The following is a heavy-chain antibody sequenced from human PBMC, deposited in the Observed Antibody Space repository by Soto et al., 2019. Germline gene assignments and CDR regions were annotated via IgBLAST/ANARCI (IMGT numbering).Heavy chain of an antibody. CDR1: GGSISSSSYY. CDR2: IYYSGST. D-gene: IGHD3-16*02. J-gene: IGHJ3*02. Sequence: QLQLQESGPGLVKPSETLSLTCTVSGGSISSSSYYWGWIRQPPGKGLEWIGSIYYSGSTYYNLSLKSRVTISVATAKNQSSRKLRSVTAADTAVYYCASGSLTFGGLIVPHAFDIWGQGTMVTVSS. CDR3: ASGSLTFGGLIVPHAFDI. V-gene: IGHV4-39*01.